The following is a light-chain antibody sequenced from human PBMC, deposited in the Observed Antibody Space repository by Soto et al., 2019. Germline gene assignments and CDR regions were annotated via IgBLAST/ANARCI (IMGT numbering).Light chain of an antibody. J-gene: IGKJ1*01. CDR3: MQALETAPWT. Sequence: DIVLTQSPLYLPVTPGEPASISCRSSQSLLHSNGYNYLDWYLQRPGQSPHLLIYQTSNRSSGVPDRFSGSGSGRDFTLRFSRVESEDVGVYYCMQALETAPWTFGQGTKVDIK. CDR1: QSLLHSNGYNY. CDR2: QTS. V-gene: IGKV2-28*01.